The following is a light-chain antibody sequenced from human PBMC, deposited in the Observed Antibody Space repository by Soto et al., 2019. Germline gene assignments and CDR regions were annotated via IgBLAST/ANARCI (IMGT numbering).Light chain of an antibody. V-gene: IGLV2-23*01. CDR2: GGT. CDR1: SSDVGSYNL. CDR3: CSYAGISTYYV. J-gene: IGLJ1*01. Sequence: QSALTQPASVSGSPGQSITISCTGTSSDVGSYNLVSWYQQHPGEAPKLMIYGGTKRPSGVSNPFSGSKSGNTASLTISGLQAEDEADYHCCSYAGISTYYVFGTGTKLTVL.